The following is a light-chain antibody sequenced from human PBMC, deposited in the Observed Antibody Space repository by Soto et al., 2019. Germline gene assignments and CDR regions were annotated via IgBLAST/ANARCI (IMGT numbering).Light chain of an antibody. CDR1: QNLLDPDDGNVY. J-gene: IGKJ4*01. CDR3: MQRLEFPHT. V-gene: IGKV2-40*01. Sequence: VLMTQTPLSLPVTPGDPASISCRSNQNLLDPDDGNVYLDWYLQKPGRSPQLLVYTVSYRASGVADRFSARGSDTDFTLKISRVEADDVGVYYCMQRLEFPHTFGGGTKLEIK. CDR2: TVS.